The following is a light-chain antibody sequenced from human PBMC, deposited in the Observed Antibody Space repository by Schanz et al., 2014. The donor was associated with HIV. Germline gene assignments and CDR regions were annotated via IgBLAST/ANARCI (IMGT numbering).Light chain of an antibody. J-gene: IGLJ2*01. CDR1: SSNIGSNY. V-gene: IGLV1-47*01. CDR3: QSHDNNLSGSGV. Sequence: QSVLTQPPSASGTPGQRVTISCSGSSSNIGSNYVYWYQQLPGTAPKLLIYRNNQRPSGVPDRFSGSKSGTSASLAISGLRSEDEADYYCQSHDNNLSGSGVFGGGTKLTVL. CDR2: RNN.